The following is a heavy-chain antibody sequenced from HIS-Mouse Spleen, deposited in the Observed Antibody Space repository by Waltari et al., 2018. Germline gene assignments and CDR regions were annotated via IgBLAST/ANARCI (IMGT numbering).Heavy chain of an antibody. CDR2: ST. D-gene: IGHD6-13*01. Sequence: STNYNPSLKSRVTISVDTSKNQFSLKLSSVTAADTAVYYCARVILESGTGAAAGTFDYWGQGTLVTVSS. CDR3: ARVILESGTGAAAGTFDY. V-gene: IGHV4-59*01. J-gene: IGHJ4*02.